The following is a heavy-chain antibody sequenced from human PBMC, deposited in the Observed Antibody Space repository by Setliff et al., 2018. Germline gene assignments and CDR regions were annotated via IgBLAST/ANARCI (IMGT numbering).Heavy chain of an antibody. CDR3: ARGSEGGYSSGWYGDAFDI. V-gene: IGHV3-30*04. CDR1: GFTFSSYA. Sequence: GGSLRLSCAASGFTFSSYAMHWVHQAPGKGLEWVAVISYDGSNKYYADSVKGRFTISRDNSENTLYLQMNSLRAEDTAVYYCARGSEGGYSSGWYGDAFDIWGQGTMVTVSS. CDR2: ISYDGSNK. J-gene: IGHJ3*02. D-gene: IGHD6-19*01.